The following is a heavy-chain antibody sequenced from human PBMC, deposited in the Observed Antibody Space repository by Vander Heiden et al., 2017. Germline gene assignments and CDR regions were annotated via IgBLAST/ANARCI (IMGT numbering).Heavy chain of an antibody. V-gene: IGHV3-53*01. D-gene: IGHD3-22*01. CDR3: ARPHSSATPYAFDI. Sequence: EVQLVESGGGLIQPGGSLRLSCAASGFTVSVNYMTWVRQAPGKGLEWVSVIYGGGSTYYADSVKGRFTISRDNSKNTLYLQMNSLRAEDTAVYYCARPHSSATPYAFDIWGQGTMVTVSS. CDR2: IYGGGST. J-gene: IGHJ3*02. CDR1: GFTVSVNY.